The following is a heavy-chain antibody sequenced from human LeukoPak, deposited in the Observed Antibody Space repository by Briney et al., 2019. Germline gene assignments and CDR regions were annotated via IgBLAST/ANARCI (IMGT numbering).Heavy chain of an antibody. Sequence: PSGTLSLTRAVSGGSISSSNWWSWVRQPPGKGLEWIGEIYHSGSTNYNPSLKSRVTISVDKSKNQFSLKLSSVTAADTAVYYCARGVYCSGGSCEDYWGQGTLVTVSS. CDR2: IYHSGST. J-gene: IGHJ4*02. D-gene: IGHD2-15*01. V-gene: IGHV4-4*02. CDR3: ARGVYCSGGSCEDY. CDR1: GGSISSSNW.